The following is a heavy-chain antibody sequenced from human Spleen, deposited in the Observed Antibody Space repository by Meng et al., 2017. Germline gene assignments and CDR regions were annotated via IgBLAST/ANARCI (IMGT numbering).Heavy chain of an antibody. CDR2: IYHSGST. CDR1: GGSISSSNW. J-gene: IGHJ4*02. V-gene: IGHV4-4*02. CDR3: ARLILDSSGYYYIMDY. D-gene: IGHD3-22*01. Sequence: QGHLRESGPGLVKPSGTLSLTCCGQGGSISSSNWWTWVRQPPGKGLEWIGEIYHSGSTNYSPSLKSRVTLSVDKSKNQFSLKLRSVTAADTAVYYCARLILDSSGYYYIMDYWGQGTLVTVSS.